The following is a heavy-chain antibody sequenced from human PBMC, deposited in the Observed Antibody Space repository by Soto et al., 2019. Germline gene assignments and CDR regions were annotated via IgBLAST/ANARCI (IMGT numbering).Heavy chain of an antibody. CDR3: TRGHYNNFL. J-gene: IGHJ4*02. D-gene: IGHD4-4*01. CDR1: AFTSGSSFRYFW. V-gene: IGHV3-7*01. CDR2: IKPDGSEK. Sequence: PGGSLRLSCAVSAFTSGSSFRYFWMTWVRQGPGKGLEWVASIKPDGSEKYYVDSVKGRFTISRDNAKSSLSLQMNSLRAEDTAVYYCTRGHYNNFLGGEGTLVTVSS.